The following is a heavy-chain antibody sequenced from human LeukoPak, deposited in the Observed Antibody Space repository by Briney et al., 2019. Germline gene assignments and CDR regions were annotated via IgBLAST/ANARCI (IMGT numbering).Heavy chain of an antibody. Sequence: GESLKISCKGSGYSFTSYWIGWVRQMPGKGLGWMGIIYPGDSDTRYSPSFQGQVTISADKSISTAYLQWSSLKASDTAMYYCASLGYSSANYFDYWGQGTLVTVSS. V-gene: IGHV5-51*01. CDR1: GYSFTSYW. CDR2: IYPGDSDT. D-gene: IGHD5-18*01. CDR3: ASLGYSSANYFDY. J-gene: IGHJ4*02.